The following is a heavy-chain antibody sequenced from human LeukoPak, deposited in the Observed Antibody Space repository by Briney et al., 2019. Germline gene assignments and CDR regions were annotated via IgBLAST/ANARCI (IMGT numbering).Heavy chain of an antibody. CDR3: ARIPYDSSGSFDY. D-gene: IGHD3-22*01. V-gene: IGHV3-33*08. J-gene: IGHJ4*02. Sequence: GGSLGLSCAASGFTFSSYAMHWVRQAPGKGLEWVAVIWYDGSNKYYADSVKGRFTISRDNSKNTLYLQMNSLRAEDTAVYYCARIPYDSSGSFDYWGQGTLVTVSS. CDR2: IWYDGSNK. CDR1: GFTFSSYA.